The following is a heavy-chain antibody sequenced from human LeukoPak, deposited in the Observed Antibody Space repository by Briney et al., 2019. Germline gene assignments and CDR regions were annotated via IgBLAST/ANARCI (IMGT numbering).Heavy chain of an antibody. CDR1: GFTFSTYN. CDR3: ARDRVDYGDYIYYYYNYMDV. V-gene: IGHV3-21*01. Sequence: GGSLRLSCAASGFTFSTYNMSWVRQAPGKGLEWVSSISSSRSSIYYSDSVKGRFTISRDNAENSPYLQMNNLRADDTAVYYCARDRVDYGDYIYYYYNYMDVWGKGTTVTISS. CDR2: ISSSRSSI. D-gene: IGHD4-17*01. J-gene: IGHJ6*03.